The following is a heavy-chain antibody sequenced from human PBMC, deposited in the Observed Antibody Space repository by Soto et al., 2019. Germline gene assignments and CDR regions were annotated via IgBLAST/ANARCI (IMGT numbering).Heavy chain of an antibody. CDR2: INHSGST. D-gene: IGHD2-2*01. CDR1: GGSFSGYY. V-gene: IGHV4-34*01. Sequence: SETLSLTCAVYGGSFSGYYWSWIRQPPGKGLEWIGEINHSGSTNYNPSLKSRVTISVDTSENQFSLKLSSVTAADTAVYYCARDMGGVVVRAAIREDNWFDPWVQGTMVTVSS. CDR3: ARDMGGVVVRAAIREDNWFDP. J-gene: IGHJ5*02.